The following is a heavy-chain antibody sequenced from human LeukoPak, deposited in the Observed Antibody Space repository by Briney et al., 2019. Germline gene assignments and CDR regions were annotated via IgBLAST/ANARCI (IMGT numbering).Heavy chain of an antibody. CDR1: GFTFSSYS. D-gene: IGHD6-13*01. CDR2: ISSSSSYI. V-gene: IGHV3-21*01. J-gene: IGHJ4*02. Sequence: PGGSLRLSCAASGFTFSSYSMNWVRQAPGKGLEWVSSISSSSSYIYYADSVKGRFTTSRDNAKNSLYLQMNSLRAEDTAVYYCARHDHIAAAGDYWGQGTLVTVSS. CDR3: ARHDHIAAAGDY.